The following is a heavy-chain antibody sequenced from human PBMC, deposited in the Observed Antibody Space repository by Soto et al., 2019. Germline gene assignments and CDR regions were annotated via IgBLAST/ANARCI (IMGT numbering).Heavy chain of an antibody. V-gene: IGHV3-23*01. CDR2: IRATDDTA. Sequence: GGSLRLSCVGSGFTFSNFPMSWVRQAPGRGLEWVSAIRATDDTAGYADAVKGRFTISRDNSKNTLYLQMNSLRAEDTAVYYCAKDVNLGYWGQGTLVTVSS. CDR1: GFTFSNFP. CDR3: AKDVNLGY. J-gene: IGHJ4*02.